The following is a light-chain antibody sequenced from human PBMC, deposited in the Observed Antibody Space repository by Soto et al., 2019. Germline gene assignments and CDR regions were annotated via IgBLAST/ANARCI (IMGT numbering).Light chain of an antibody. J-gene: IGLJ2*01. Sequence: QSALTQPASVSGSPGQSITISCTGTSSDVGSYNLVSWYQQHPGKAPKLMIYEGSKRPSGVSNRFSGSTSGNTASLTISGLQDEDEADYYCCSYAGSSTFGVFGGGTKLTVL. CDR1: SSDVGSYNL. V-gene: IGLV2-23*03. CDR3: CSYAGSSTFGV. CDR2: EGS.